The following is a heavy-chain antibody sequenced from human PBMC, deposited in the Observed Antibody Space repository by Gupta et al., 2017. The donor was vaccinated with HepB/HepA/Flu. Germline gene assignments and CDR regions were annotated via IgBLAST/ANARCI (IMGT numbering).Heavy chain of an antibody. CDR2: IKVDGSEK. Sequence: EVQLVESGGGLVQPGGSLGLSCAASGFTFSDHWMTWVRQAPGKGLEWVANIKVDGSEKYYVDSVKGRFTISRDNAKNSLYLQMSSLRAEDTAVYFCARDTFYNLDYWGLGTLVTVSS. D-gene: IGHD2/OR15-2a*01. V-gene: IGHV3-7*01. J-gene: IGHJ4*02. CDR1: GFTFSDHW. CDR3: ARDTFYNLDY.